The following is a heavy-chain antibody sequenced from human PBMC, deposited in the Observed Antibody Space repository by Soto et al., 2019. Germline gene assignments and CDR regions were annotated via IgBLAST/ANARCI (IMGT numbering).Heavy chain of an antibody. V-gene: IGHV1-18*01. D-gene: IGHD2-8*01. CDR3: ARGYCTNGVCYDGFDY. Sequence: GASVKGSCKASGYTLTSDGISWVRQAPGQGLEWMGWISAYNGNTNYAQKLQGRVTMTTDTSTSTAYMELRSLRSDDTAVYYCARGYCTNGVCYDGFDYWGQGTLVTVSS. CDR1: GYTLTSDG. J-gene: IGHJ4*02. CDR2: ISAYNGNT.